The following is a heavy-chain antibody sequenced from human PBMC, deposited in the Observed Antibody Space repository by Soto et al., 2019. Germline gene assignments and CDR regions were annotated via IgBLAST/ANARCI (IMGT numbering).Heavy chain of an antibody. J-gene: IGHJ6*02. CDR1: GFTFSSYA. CDR3: ARGGHTGTLGSVYYYGMDV. D-gene: IGHD1-1*01. V-gene: IGHV3-30-3*01. CDR2: ISYDGSNK. Sequence: GGSLRLSCAASGFTFSSYAMHWVRQAPGKGLEWVAVISYDGSNKYYADSVKGRFTISRDNSKNTLYLQMNSLRAEDTAVYYCARGGHTGTLGSVYYYGMDVWGQGTTVTVSS.